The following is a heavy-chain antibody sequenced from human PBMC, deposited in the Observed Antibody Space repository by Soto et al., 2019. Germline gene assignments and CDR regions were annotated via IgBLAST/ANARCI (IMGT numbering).Heavy chain of an antibody. V-gene: IGHV3-15*01. CDR1: GFIFSNAW. Sequence: EVQVVESGGGLVRPGGSLRLSCAASGFIFSNAWMSWVRQAPGKGLEWVGRIKSKINGGTTDYAAPVRGRFSISRDDSKNTLNLQMNSLKTEDTAVYYCTTDDPINRYWGQGTLVTVSS. J-gene: IGHJ4*02. CDR2: IKSKINGGTT. CDR3: TTDDPINRY.